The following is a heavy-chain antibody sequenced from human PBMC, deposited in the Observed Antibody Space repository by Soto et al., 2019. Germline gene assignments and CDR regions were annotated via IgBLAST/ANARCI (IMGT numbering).Heavy chain of an antibody. V-gene: IGHV3-30-3*01. D-gene: IGHD1-26*01. CDR1: GFTFSSYA. J-gene: IGHJ4*02. CDR2: ISYDGSNK. CDR3: ASSRGSYQAHFDY. Sequence: GGSLRLSCAASGFTFSSYAMHWVRQAPGKGLEWVAVISYDGSNKYYADSVKGRFTISRDNSKNTLYLQMNSLRAEDTAVYYCASSRGSYQAHFDYWGQGTLVTVSS.